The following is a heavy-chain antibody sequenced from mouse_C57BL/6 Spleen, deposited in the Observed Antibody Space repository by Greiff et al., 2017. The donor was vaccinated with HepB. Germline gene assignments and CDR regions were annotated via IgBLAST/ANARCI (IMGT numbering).Heavy chain of an antibody. V-gene: IGHV5-15*01. D-gene: IGHD2-14*01. CDR3: ARYDDPFYAMDY. CDR2: ISNLAYSI. J-gene: IGHJ4*01. CDR1: GFTFSDYG. Sequence: EVHLVEPGGGLVQPGGSLKLSCAASGFTFSDYGMAWVRQAPRKGPEWVAFISNLAYSIYYADTVTGRFTISRENAKNTLYLEMSSLRSEDTAMYYCARYDDPFYAMDYWGQGTSVTVSS.